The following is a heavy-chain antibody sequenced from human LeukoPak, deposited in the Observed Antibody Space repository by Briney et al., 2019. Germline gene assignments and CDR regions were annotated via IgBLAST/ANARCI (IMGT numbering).Heavy chain of an antibody. CDR1: GGSISSSNW. J-gene: IGHJ6*03. D-gene: IGHD4-17*01. V-gene: IGHV4-4*02. Sequence: SETLSLTCAVSGGSISSSNWWSWVRQPPGKGLEWIGEIYYSGSTYYNPSLKSRVTISVDTSKNQFSLKLSSVTAADTAVYYCARSSYGDYGDYYYYYMDVWGKGTTVTISS. CDR3: ARSSYGDYGDYYYYYMDV. CDR2: IYYSGST.